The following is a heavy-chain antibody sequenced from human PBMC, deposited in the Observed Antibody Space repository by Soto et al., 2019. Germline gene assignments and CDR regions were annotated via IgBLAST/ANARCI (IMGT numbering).Heavy chain of an antibody. Sequence: SHTLSLTFVISGDSVASNRATWKAVRQSPSRGLEWLGRTYYRSKWKNDYALSVNSRITINPDTSKNQLSLQLSSVTPEDTAIYYCVRGVDSSFDYWGQGTLVTVSS. D-gene: IGHD6-13*01. CDR3: VRGVDSSFDY. J-gene: IGHJ4*02. V-gene: IGHV6-1*01. CDR1: GDSVASNRAT. CDR2: TYYRSKWKN.